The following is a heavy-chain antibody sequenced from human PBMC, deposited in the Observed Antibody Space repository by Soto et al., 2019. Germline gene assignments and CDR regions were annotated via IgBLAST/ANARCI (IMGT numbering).Heavy chain of an antibody. CDR3: VRAPFTIFGVVIKAIYYYYYMDV. V-gene: IGHV4-31*03. Sequence: SETLSLTCTVSGGSISSGGYYWSWIRQHPGKGLEWIGYIYYSGSTYYNPSLKSRVTISVDTSKNQFSLKLSSVTAADTAVYYCVRAPFTIFGVVIKAIYYYYYMDVWGKGTTVTVSS. CDR1: GGSISSGGYY. J-gene: IGHJ6*03. D-gene: IGHD3-3*01. CDR2: IYYSGST.